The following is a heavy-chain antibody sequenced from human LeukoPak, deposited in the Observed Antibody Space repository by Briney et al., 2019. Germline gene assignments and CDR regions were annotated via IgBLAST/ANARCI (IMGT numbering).Heavy chain of an antibody. Sequence: SVKVSCKASGGTFSSYAISWVRQAPGQGLEWMGRIIPILGIANYAQKFQGRVTITADKSTSTAYMELSSLRSEDTAVYYCARDFPLEYCSSTSCYNPWGQGTLVTVSS. CDR3: ARDFPLEYCSSTSCYNP. D-gene: IGHD2-2*02. V-gene: IGHV1-69*04. J-gene: IGHJ5*02. CDR2: IIPILGIA. CDR1: GGTFSSYA.